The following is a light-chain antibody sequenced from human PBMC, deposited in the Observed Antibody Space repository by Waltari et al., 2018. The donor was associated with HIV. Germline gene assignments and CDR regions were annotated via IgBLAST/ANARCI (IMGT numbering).Light chain of an antibody. V-gene: IGKV1-12*01. CDR3: HQASSLPLT. CDR1: RGIGRW. CDR2: ATS. J-gene: IGKJ4*01. Sequence: DIQMTQSPSSVFASVGDRVTITCRARRGIGRWLVWYQQTPGKAPKLLIYATSTLQPGVPSRFSGSGSGTTFALTITSLQPEDFATYYCHQASSLPLTFGGGTKVEIK.